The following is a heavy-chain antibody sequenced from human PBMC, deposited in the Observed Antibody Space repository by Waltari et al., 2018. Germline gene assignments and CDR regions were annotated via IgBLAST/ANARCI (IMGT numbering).Heavy chain of an antibody. Sequence: QLQLQESGPALVKPSESLPLTRTVSGGSVISNYNWGWIRQTPGKGLEWMGNMQYRGSTFYNPSLKSRVTISLDTSKNQFSLRLSSVGAADTAVYFCVRIAFGDEGGYFQHWGKGTLVTVSS. J-gene: IGHJ1*01. V-gene: IGHV4-39*01. D-gene: IGHD4-17*01. CDR2: MQYRGST. CDR1: GGSVISNYN. CDR3: VRIAFGDEGGYFQH.